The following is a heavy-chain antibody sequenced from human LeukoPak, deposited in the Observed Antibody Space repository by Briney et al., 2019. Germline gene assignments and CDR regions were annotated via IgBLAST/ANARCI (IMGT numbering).Heavy chain of an antibody. Sequence: SETLSLTCTVSGGSISSYYWSWIRQPPGKGLEWIGYIYYSGSTNYNPSLKSRVTISVDTSKNQFSLKLSSVTAADTAVYYCARRGHYYYDSSGYYYGSAFDIWGQGTMVTVSS. CDR3: ARRGHYYYDSSGYYYGSAFDI. CDR1: GGSISSYY. J-gene: IGHJ3*02. D-gene: IGHD3-22*01. V-gene: IGHV4-59*08. CDR2: IYYSGST.